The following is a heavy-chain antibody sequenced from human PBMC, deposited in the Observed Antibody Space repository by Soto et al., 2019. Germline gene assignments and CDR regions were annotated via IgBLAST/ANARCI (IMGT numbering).Heavy chain of an antibody. Sequence: QVQLVQSGAEVKKPGASVKVSCKASGYTFTSYDINWVRQATGQGLEWMGWMNPNSGKTGYAQKFQGRVTMTRNTPNRTAYMEPSGLRSENPAVYYCARHRHSYGYGDSWGQGTLVTVSS. CDR2: MNPNSGKT. D-gene: IGHD5-18*01. V-gene: IGHV1-8*01. CDR3: ARHRHSYGYGDS. J-gene: IGHJ4*02. CDR1: GYTFTSYD.